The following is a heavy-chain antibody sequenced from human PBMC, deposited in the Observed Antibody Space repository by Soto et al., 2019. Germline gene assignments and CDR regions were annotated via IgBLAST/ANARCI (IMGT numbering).Heavy chain of an antibody. J-gene: IGHJ6*02. CDR3: ARDRASAYSPQGYYYYGMDV. V-gene: IGHV4-59*01. D-gene: IGHD6-13*01. CDR2: IYYSGST. Sequence: SETLSLTCTVSGGSISSYYWSWIRQPPGKGLEWIGYIYYSGSTNYNPSLKSRVTISVDTSKNQFSLKLSSVTAADTAVYYCARDRASAYSPQGYYYYGMDVWGQGTTVT. CDR1: GGSISSYY.